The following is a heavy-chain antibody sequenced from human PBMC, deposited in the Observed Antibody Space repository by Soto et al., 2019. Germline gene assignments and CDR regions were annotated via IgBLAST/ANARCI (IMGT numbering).Heavy chain of an antibody. J-gene: IGHJ4*02. V-gene: IGHV3-9*01. Sequence: GGSLRLSCAAAGFNFDDYAMHWVRRVPGEGLEWVSGISWEGGSIGYADSVKGRFTISRDNAKNSLYLEMNSLRSEDTAFYYCAKDHDEDFGYDLDYFNYWGQGTLVTVSS. CDR1: GFNFDDYA. CDR2: ISWEGGSI. CDR3: AKDHDEDFGYDLDYFNY. D-gene: IGHD5-12*01.